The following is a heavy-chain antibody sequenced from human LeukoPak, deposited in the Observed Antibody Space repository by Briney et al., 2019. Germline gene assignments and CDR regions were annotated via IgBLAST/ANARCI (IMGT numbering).Heavy chain of an antibody. CDR3: ARDLFYDFWSGSYDY. CDR2: INPNSGGT. J-gene: IGHJ4*02. CDR1: GYTFTGYY. D-gene: IGHD3-3*01. V-gene: IGHV1-2*02. Sequence: ASVKVSCKASGYTFTGYYMHWVRQAPGQGLERMGWINPNSGGTNYAQKFQGRVTMTRDTSISTAYMELSRLRSDDTAVYYCARDLFYDFWSGSYDYWGQGTLVTVSS.